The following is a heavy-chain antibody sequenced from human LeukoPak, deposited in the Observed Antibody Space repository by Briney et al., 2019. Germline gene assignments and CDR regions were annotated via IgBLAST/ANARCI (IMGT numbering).Heavy chain of an antibody. CDR3: ARVRGSSYFDY. CDR2: IKQDGSEK. V-gene: IGHV3-7*01. J-gene: IGHJ4*02. CDR1: GFTFSSYW. D-gene: IGHD6-6*01. Sequence: GGSLRLSCAASGFTFSSYWMSWVRRAPGKGLEWVANIKQDGSEKYYVDSVKGRFTISRDNAKISLYLQMNSLRAEDTAVYYCARVRGSSYFDYWGQGTLVTVSS.